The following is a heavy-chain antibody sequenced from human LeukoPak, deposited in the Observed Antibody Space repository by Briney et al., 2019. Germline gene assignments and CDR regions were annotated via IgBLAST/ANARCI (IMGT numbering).Heavy chain of an antibody. D-gene: IGHD3-3*01. CDR3: ARGDTIFGVVPLDY. CDR1: GYTFTSFD. J-gene: IGHJ4*02. Sequence: VASVKVSCKASGYTFTSFDINWVRQATGQGLEWMGWMDPNSGNTGYAQKFQGRLTITINTSISTFYMELSSLRSEDTAVYYCARGDTIFGVVPLDYWGQGTLVSVSS. V-gene: IGHV1-8*03. CDR2: MDPNSGNT.